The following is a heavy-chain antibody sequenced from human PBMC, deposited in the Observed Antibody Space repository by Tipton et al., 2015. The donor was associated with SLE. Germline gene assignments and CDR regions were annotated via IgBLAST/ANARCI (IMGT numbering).Heavy chain of an antibody. J-gene: IGHJ4*02. CDR2: VYSSGST. CDR3: ARGGGSYYDY. D-gene: IGHD1-26*01. Sequence: LRLSCTVSGGSVSSSSKYWAWIRQPAGKGLEWIGRVYSSGSTIYNPSIKSRITLSLDTSKNQFSLRVNSATAADTAVYYCARGGGSYYDYWGQGTLVTVSS. CDR1: GGSVSSSSKY. V-gene: IGHV4-61*02.